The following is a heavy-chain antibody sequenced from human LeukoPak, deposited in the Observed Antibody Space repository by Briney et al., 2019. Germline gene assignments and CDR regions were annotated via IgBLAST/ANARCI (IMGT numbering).Heavy chain of an antibody. CDR1: GFTFSDSA. CDR2: IRNKANTYAT. D-gene: IGHD5-12*01. J-gene: IGHJ4*02. CDR3: TRGIRWLDY. V-gene: IGHV3-73*01. Sequence: GGSLRLSCAASGFTFSDSAIHWVRQASGKGLEWVGRIRNKANTYATAYAASVNGRFTISRDDSKNTAYLQMNSLKTEDTAVYYCTRGIRWLDYWGQGTLVTVSS.